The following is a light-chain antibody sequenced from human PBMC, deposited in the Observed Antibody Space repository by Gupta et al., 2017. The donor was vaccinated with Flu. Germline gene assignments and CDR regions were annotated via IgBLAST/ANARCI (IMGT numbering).Light chain of an antibody. J-gene: IGLJ2*01. V-gene: IGLV1-51*02. CDR2: ENY. CDR3: ATWDSSLSAVV. Sequence: QSVLTQPPSVSAAPGQKVTISCSGSGSNIGDNSVSWYQQVPETAPELLIFENYKRPSGIPDRFSGSKSGTSATLGITGLQTGDEADYYCATWDSSLSAVVFGGGTKLTVL. CDR1: GSNIGDNS.